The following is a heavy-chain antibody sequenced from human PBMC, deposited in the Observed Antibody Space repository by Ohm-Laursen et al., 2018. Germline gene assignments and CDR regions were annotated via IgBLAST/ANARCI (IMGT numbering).Heavy chain of an antibody. J-gene: IGHJ6*02. D-gene: IGHD3-22*01. CDR3: AKSPITMIVVCMMDV. CDR1: GFTFSSYW. Sequence: SLRLSCAASGFTFSSYWMHWVRQAPGKGLVWVSRINSDGSSTSYADSVKGRFTISRDNAKNTLYLQMNSLRAEDTAVYYRAKSPITMIVVCMMDVWGQGTTVTVSS. V-gene: IGHV3-74*01. CDR2: INSDGSST.